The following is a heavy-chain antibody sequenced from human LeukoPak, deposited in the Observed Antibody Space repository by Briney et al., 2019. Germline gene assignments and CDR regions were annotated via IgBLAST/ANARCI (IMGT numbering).Heavy chain of an antibody. CDR1: GGSISSYY. CDR3: ARASTYDFWSGYYPQNFDY. D-gene: IGHD3-3*01. V-gene: IGHV4-59*01. CDR2: IYYSGGT. J-gene: IGHJ4*02. Sequence: PSETLSLTCTVSGGSISSYYWSWIRQPPGKGLEWIGYIYYSGGTNYNPSLKSRVTISVDTSKNQFSLKLSSVTAADTAVYYCARASTYDFWSGYYPQNFDYWGQGTLVTVSS.